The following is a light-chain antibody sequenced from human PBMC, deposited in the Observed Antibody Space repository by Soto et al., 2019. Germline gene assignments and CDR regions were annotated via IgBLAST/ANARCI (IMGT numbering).Light chain of an antibody. CDR1: QSISNY. Sequence: DIQMTQSPSSLSASVGDRITITCRASQSISNYLNWYQQKPGKAPKLLMYAAFSLQSGVPSRFSGSGSGTEFTLTISSLQPEDFASYYCQQSFSAPLTVGGGTKVDIK. V-gene: IGKV1-39*01. CDR3: QQSFSAPLT. CDR2: AAF. J-gene: IGKJ4*01.